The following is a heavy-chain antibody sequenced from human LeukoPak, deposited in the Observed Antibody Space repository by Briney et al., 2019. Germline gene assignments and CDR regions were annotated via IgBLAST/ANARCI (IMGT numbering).Heavy chain of an antibody. D-gene: IGHD3-22*01. CDR1: GYTFTSYY. CDR3: ARGYYYDSSGYHPLYYFDY. Sequence: ASVKVSCKASGYTFTSYYMHWVRQAPGQGLEWMGIINPSGGGTSYAQKFQGRVTMTRDTSTSTVYMELSSLRSEDTAVYYCARGYYYDSSGYHPLYYFDYWGQGTLVTVSS. V-gene: IGHV1-46*01. CDR2: INPSGGGT. J-gene: IGHJ4*02.